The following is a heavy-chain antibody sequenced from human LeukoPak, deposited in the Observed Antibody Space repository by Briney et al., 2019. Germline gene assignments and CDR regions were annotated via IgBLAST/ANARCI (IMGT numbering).Heavy chain of an antibody. D-gene: IGHD4-23*01. Sequence: GGSLRLSCAASGFTFSNYAIHWVRQAPGKGLEWVAVISSDGNKKDYADSVKGRFTISRDNSKNTLYLQMNSLRTEDTAVFYCARGAHKRDDYGGFFDYWGQGTLVTVSS. J-gene: IGHJ4*02. CDR1: GFTFSNYA. CDR2: ISSDGNKK. V-gene: IGHV3-30*04. CDR3: ARGAHKRDDYGGFFDY.